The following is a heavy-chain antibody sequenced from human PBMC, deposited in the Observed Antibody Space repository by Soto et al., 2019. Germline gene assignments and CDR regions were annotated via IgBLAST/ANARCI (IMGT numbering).Heavy chain of an antibody. J-gene: IGHJ4*02. CDR3: ARLWGNIGWYPLSTYYFDY. CDR2: IYYSGST. V-gene: IGHV4-39*01. Sequence: QLQLQESGPGLVKPSETLSLTCTVSGGSISSSRYYWGWIRQPPGKGLEWIGSIYYSGSTYYNPSLKSRVSISVDTSENQFSLKLSSVTAAHTAVYFCARLWGNIGWYPLSTYYFDYWGQGTLVTISS. CDR1: GGSISSSRYY. D-gene: IGHD6-19*01.